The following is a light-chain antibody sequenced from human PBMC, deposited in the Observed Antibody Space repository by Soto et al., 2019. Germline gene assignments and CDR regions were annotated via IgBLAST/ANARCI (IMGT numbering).Light chain of an antibody. V-gene: IGLV2-14*01. CDR3: SSYSTMGTYV. J-gene: IGLJ1*01. CDR2: EVS. CDR1: SSDVGRYDY. Sequence: QSALTQPASVSGSPGQSITISYTGTSSDVGRYDYVSWYQQHPGKAPKLMVSEVSHRPSGVSNRFSGSKSGNTASLTISGLQAEDEADYYCSSYSTMGTYVFGAGTKVTVL.